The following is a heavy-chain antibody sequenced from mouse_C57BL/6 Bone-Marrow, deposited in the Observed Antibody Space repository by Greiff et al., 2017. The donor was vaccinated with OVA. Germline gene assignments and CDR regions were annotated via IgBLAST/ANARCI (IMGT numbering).Heavy chain of an antibody. J-gene: IGHJ4*01. CDR3: TRGGLRGYYYAMDY. CDR2: IDPETGGT. CDR1: GYTFTDYE. D-gene: IGHD2-4*01. V-gene: IGHV1-15*01. Sequence: VQVVESGAELVRPGASVTLSCKASGYTFTDYEMHWVKQTPVHGLEWIGAIDPETGGTAYNQKVKGKAILTADKSSSTAYMELRSLTSEDSAVYYFTRGGLRGYYYAMDYWGQGTSVTVSS.